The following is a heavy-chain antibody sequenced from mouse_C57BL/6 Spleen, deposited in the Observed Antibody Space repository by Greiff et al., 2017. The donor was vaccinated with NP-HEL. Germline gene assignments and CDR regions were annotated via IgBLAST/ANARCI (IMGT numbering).Heavy chain of an antibody. V-gene: IGHV2-9-1*01. J-gene: IGHJ2*01. D-gene: IGHD1-1*01. CDR3: ARNYYGSSLDY. Sequence: VQLQESGPGLVAPSQSLSITCTVSGFSLTSYAISWVRQPPGKGLEWLGVIWPGGGTNYNSALKSRLSISKDNSKSQVFLKMNSLQTDDTAMYYCARNYYGSSLDYWGQGTTLTVSS. CDR1: GFSLTSYA. CDR2: IWPGGGT.